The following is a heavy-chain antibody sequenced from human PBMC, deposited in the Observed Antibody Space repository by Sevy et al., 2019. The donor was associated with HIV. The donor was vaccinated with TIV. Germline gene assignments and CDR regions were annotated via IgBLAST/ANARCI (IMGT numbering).Heavy chain of an antibody. CDR1: GYSFTSHW. J-gene: IGHJ4*02. D-gene: IGHD3-22*01. Sequence: GESLKISCQGSGYSFTSHWMGWVRHMPGKGLEWMGIIFPDDSDTRYSPSFQGQVTFSADKSINTAYLQWSSLKASDTAMYYCATSRSGYFDSSGYYIYWGQGTLVTVSS. CDR2: IFPDDSDT. CDR3: ATSRSGYFDSSGYYIY. V-gene: IGHV5-51*01.